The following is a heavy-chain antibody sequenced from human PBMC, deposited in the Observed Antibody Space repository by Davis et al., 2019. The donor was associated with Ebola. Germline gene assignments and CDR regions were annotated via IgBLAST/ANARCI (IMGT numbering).Heavy chain of an antibody. CDR2: IIAILGRA. CDR1: GYTFTGSC. D-gene: IGHD1-26*01. CDR3: ARRKVGAQGVCFDI. J-gene: IGHJ3*02. Sequence: SSVTVSCKASGYTFTGSCIDWVRQAAGQRLEWVGGIIAILGRAKNAPRFQGRLTISADEVTSTVHMQLSSLRSEDTAVYYCARRKVGAQGVCFDIWGQGTMVTVSS. V-gene: IGHV1-69*10.